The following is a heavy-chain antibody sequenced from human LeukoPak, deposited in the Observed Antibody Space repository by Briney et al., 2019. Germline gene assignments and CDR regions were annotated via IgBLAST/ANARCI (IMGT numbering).Heavy chain of an antibody. V-gene: IGHV3-23*01. CDR3: AKPNGYYSNYPFDY. Sequence: GGSLRLSCAASGFTFSSYAMSWVRQAPGKGLEWVSAISSSGGSTYYADSVKGRFTISRDNSKNTLYLQMNSLRAEDTAVYYCAKPNGYYSNYPFDYWGQGTLVTVSS. J-gene: IGHJ4*02. D-gene: IGHD4-11*01. CDR2: ISSSGGST. CDR1: GFTFSSYA.